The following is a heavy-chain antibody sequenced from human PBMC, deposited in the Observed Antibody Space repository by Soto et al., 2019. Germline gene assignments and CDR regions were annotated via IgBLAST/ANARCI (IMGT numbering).Heavy chain of an antibody. J-gene: IGHJ5*02. Sequence: WASVKVSCKASGGTFSSYAISWVRQAPGQGLEWMGGIIPIFGTANYAQKFQGRVTITADKSTSTAYMELSSLRSEDTAVYYCARGRLSGNWFDPWGQGTLVTVSS. D-gene: IGHD3-10*01. CDR2: IIPIFGTA. V-gene: IGHV1-69*06. CDR1: GGTFSSYA. CDR3: ARGRLSGNWFDP.